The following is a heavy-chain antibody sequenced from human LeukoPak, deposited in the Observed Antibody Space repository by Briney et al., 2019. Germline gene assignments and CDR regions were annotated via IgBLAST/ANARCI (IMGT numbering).Heavy chain of an antibody. D-gene: IGHD3-10*01. CDR3: ARGRGTTMVRGVITNYFDL. V-gene: IGHV1-2*02. Sequence: ASVKVSCRASGYTFIAHYIHWVRQAPGQGLEWVGWIDPNSGGAHYAQKFLGSVTMTGDTSINTVFMELNRLRSDDTAIYYCARGRGTTMVRGVITNYFDLWGRGSLVTVSS. J-gene: IGHJ2*01. CDR2: IDPNSGGA. CDR1: GYTFIAHY.